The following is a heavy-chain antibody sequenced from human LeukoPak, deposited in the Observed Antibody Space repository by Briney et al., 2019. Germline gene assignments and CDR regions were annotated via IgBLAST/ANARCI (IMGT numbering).Heavy chain of an antibody. Sequence: SVKVSCKASGGTFSSYAISWVRQAPGQGLEWMGGIIPIFGTANYAQKFQGRVTITADESTSTAYMELSSLRSEDTAVYYCARDLNVDTAMDLFDYWGQGTLVTVSS. J-gene: IGHJ4*02. CDR3: ARDLNVDTAMDLFDY. V-gene: IGHV1-69*13. CDR1: GGTFSSYA. D-gene: IGHD5-18*01. CDR2: IIPIFGTA.